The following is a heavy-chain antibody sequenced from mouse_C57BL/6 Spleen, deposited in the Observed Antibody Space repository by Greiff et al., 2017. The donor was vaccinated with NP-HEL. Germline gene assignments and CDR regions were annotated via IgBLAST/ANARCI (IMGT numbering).Heavy chain of an antibody. CDR3: ARGGYYYGSSYEGDY. CDR2: IYPRSGNT. D-gene: IGHD1-1*01. J-gene: IGHJ2*01. CDR1: GYTFTSYG. Sequence: VQLQQSGAELARPGASVKLSCKASGYTFTSYGISWVKQRTGQGLEWIGEIYPRSGNTYYNEKFKGKATLTADKSSSTAYMELRSLTSEDSAVYFCARGGYYYGSSYEGDYWGQGTTLTVSS. V-gene: IGHV1-81*01.